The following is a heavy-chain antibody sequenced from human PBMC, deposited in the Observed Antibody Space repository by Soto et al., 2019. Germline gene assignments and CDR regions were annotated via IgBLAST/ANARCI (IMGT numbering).Heavy chain of an antibody. CDR2: INHSGST. CDR3: ARAGSSSWYPHYYFDY. CDR1: GGSFSGYY. Sequence: PSETLSLTCAVYGGSFSGYYWSWIRQPPGKGLEWIGEINHSGSTNYNPSLKSRVTISVDTSKNQFSLKLSSVTAADTAVYYCARAGSSSWYPHYYFDYWGQGSLVTVSS. J-gene: IGHJ4*02. V-gene: IGHV4-34*01. D-gene: IGHD6-13*01.